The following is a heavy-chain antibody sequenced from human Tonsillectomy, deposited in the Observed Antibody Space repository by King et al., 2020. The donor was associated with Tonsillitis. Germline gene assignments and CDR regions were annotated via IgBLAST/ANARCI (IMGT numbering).Heavy chain of an antibody. Sequence: QLVQSGAEVKKPGASVKVSCKASGYTFTRYAMHWVRQAPGQRLEWMGWINAGNGNTKYSQKFQGRVTITRDTSASTAYMELSSLRSEDTAVYYCARDHRCSGGSCYVHWYFDLWGRGTLVTVSS. CDR2: INAGNGNT. J-gene: IGHJ2*01. D-gene: IGHD2-15*01. V-gene: IGHV1-3*01. CDR3: ARDHRCSGGSCYVHWYFDL. CDR1: GYTFTRYA.